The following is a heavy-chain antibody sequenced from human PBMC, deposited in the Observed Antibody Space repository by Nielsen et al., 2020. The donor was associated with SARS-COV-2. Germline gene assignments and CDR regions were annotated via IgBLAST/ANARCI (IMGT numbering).Heavy chain of an antibody. D-gene: IGHD2-2*02. CDR3: ARGRSRRYCSSTSCYTSLWFDP. CDR1: GGSIRSYY. CDR2: IYYTGST. Sequence: SETLSLTCTVSGGSIRSYYWTWVRQPPGKGLEWIGYIYYTGSTNYNPSLKSRVTMSVDTSKNQFSLKLSSVTAADTAVYYCARGRSRRYCSSTSCYTSLWFDPWGQGTLVTVSS. J-gene: IGHJ5*02. V-gene: IGHV4-59*12.